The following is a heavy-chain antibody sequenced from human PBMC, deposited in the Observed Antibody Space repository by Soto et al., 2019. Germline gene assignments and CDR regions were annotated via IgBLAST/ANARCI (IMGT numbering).Heavy chain of an antibody. Sequence: QVQLVESGGGVVQPGRSLRLSCAASGFTFSSYGMHWVRQAPGKGLEWVPVIWYDGSNKYYADSVKGRFTISRDNSKNTLYLQMNSLRAEDTAVYYCARAEGQWLPRFDYWGQGTLVTVSS. CDR1: GFTFSSYG. CDR2: IWYDGSNK. D-gene: IGHD6-19*01. CDR3: ARAEGQWLPRFDY. J-gene: IGHJ4*02. V-gene: IGHV3-33*01.